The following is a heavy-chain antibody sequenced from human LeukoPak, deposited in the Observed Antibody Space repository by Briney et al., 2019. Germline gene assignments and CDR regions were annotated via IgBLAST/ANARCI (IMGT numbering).Heavy chain of an antibody. CDR3: ARNVEMATISPDAFDI. CDR2: IYSGGST. D-gene: IGHD5-24*01. J-gene: IGHJ3*02. V-gene: IGHV3-53*01. Sequence: PGGSLRLSCAASGLNFNNAWMSWVRQAPGKGLEWVSVIYSGGSTYYADSVRGRFTISRDNSKNTLYLQMNSLRAEDTAVYYCARNVEMATISPDAFDIWGQGTMVTVSS. CDR1: GLNFNNAW.